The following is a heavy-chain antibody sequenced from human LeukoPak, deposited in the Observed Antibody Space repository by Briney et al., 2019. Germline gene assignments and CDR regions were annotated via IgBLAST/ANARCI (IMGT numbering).Heavy chain of an antibody. CDR1: GFTFSSYG. CDR2: VSYDVDNK. Sequence: QPGGSLRLSCTASGFTFSSYGMEWVRQAPGKGLEWVAVVSYDVDNKYYADSVKGRFTISRDNSKNTLSLQMNSLRADDTAVYYCARLGDRNYNYYGLDVWGQGTTVTVSS. V-gene: IGHV3-30*03. J-gene: IGHJ6*02. CDR3: ARLGDRNYNYYGLDV. D-gene: IGHD3-10*01.